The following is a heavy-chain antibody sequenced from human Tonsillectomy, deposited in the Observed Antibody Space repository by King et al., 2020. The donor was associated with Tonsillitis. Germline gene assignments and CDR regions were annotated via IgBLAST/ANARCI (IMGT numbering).Heavy chain of an antibody. Sequence: VQLVESGGGLVQPGGSLRLSCAASGFIFSGYWMSWVRQAPGKGLEWVANIKQDGSEKYYVGSVKGRFTISRDNAENSLYLQMNSLTAEATAVYYCARDGAGYSYGYSHFDYWGQGTLVTVSS. J-gene: IGHJ4*02. V-gene: IGHV3-7*01. D-gene: IGHD5-18*01. CDR3: ARDGAGYSYGYSHFDY. CDR1: GFIFSGYW. CDR2: IKQDGSEK.